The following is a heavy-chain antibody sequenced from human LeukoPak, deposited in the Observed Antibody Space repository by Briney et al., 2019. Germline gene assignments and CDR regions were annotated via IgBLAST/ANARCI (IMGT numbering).Heavy chain of an antibody. J-gene: IGHJ4*02. CDR3: ARGASGSSTQYYFDY. D-gene: IGHD1-26*01. CDR2: INHSGST. CDR1: GGSISSSSYY. V-gene: IGHV4-39*07. Sequence: PETLSLTCTVSGGSISSSSYYWGWIRQPPGKGLEWIGEINHSGSTNYNPSLKSRVTISVDTSKNQFSLKLSSVTAADTAVYYCARGASGSSTQYYFDYWGQGTLVTVSS.